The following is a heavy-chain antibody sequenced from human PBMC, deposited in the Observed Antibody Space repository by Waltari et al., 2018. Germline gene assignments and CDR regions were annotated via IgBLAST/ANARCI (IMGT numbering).Heavy chain of an antibody. CDR1: GGTFSSYA. CDR3: AILAAAGTISPGY. V-gene: IGHV1-69*12. CDR2: ISPILGTA. D-gene: IGHD6-13*01. J-gene: IGHJ4*02. Sequence: QVQLVQSGAEVKKPGSSVKVSCKASGGTFSSYAISWVRQAPGQGLEWMGGISPILGTANDAQKFQGRVTITADESTSTAYMELSSLRSEDTAVYYCAILAAAGTISPGYWGQGTLVTVSS.